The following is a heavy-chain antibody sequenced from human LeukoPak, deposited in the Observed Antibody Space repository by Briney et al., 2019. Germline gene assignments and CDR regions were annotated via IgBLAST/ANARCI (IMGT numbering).Heavy chain of an antibody. D-gene: IGHD6-13*01. CDR1: GGSISSGSYY. J-gene: IGHJ6*03. CDR2: IYTSGST. CDR3: ARLIPSVNRLHQLVRRPNYYYYMDV. V-gene: IGHV4-61*02. Sequence: SETLSLTCTVSGGSISSGSYYWSWIRQPAGKGLEWIGRIYTSGSTNYNPSLKSRVTISVDTSKNQFSLKLSSVTAADTAVYYCARLIPSVNRLHQLVRRPNYYYYMDVWGKGTTVTISS.